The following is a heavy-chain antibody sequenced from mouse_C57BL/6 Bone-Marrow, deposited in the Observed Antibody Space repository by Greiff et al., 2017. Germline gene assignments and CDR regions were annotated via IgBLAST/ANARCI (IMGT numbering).Heavy chain of an antibody. CDR1: GYPFTNYW. CDR3: ARYPGGYYFDY. D-gene: IGHD1-1*02. J-gene: IGHJ2*02. Sequence: VQLQQSGAELVRPGTSVKMSCKASGYPFTNYWIGWAKQRPGHGLEWIGDIYPGGGYTNYNEKFKGKATLTADKSSSTAYVLFRSLTSEDSAVCYCARYPGGYYFDYWGQGTSLTVSS. CDR2: IYPGGGYT. V-gene: IGHV1-63*01.